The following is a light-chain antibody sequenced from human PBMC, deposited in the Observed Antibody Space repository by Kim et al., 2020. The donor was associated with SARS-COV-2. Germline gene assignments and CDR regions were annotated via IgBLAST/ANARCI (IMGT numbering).Light chain of an antibody. J-gene: IGLJ3*02. V-gene: IGLV4-69*01. Sequence: ASVKLTCALSSGHSSYAIAWHQQQPEKGPRYLMNLNSDGSHRKGDGIPDRFSGSSSGAERYLTISSLQSEDEADYYCQTWDTGIRVFGGGTKLTVL. CDR1: SGHSSYA. CDR3: QTWDTGIRV. CDR2: LNSDGSH.